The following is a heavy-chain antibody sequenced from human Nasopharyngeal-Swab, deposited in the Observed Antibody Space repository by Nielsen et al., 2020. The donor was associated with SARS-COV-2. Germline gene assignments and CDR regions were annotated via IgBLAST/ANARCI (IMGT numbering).Heavy chain of an antibody. CDR2: IGQDGSET. CDR1: GFTFSYHW. CDR3: TREAAAGDY. J-gene: IGHJ4*02. Sequence: GGSLRLSCKASGFTFSYHWMAWVRQAPGKGLAWLSNIGQDGSETYSVDSVKGRFTILRDNARNSRYLEMNNLRVEDTAVYYCTREAAAGDYWGQGTLVTVSS. V-gene: IGHV3-7*01. D-gene: IGHD6-13*01.